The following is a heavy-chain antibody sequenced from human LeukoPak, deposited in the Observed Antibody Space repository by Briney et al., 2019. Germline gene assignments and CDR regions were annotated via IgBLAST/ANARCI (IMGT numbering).Heavy chain of an antibody. CDR1: GGTFSSYA. Sequence: GASVKVSCKASGGTFSSYAISWVRRAPGQGLEWMGGIIPIFGTANYAQKFQGRVTITADESTSTAYMELSSLRSEDTAVYYCARRPTIVATIDDAFDIWGQGTMVTVSS. J-gene: IGHJ3*02. CDR3: ARRPTIVATIDDAFDI. CDR2: IIPIFGTA. D-gene: IGHD5-12*01. V-gene: IGHV1-69*13.